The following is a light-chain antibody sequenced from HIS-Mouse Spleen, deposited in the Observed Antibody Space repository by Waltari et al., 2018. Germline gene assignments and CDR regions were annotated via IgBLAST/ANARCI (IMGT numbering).Light chain of an antibody. CDR1: SGSIASNS. CDR2: EDN. J-gene: IGLJ3*02. Sequence: NVMLTQPHSVSESPVKTVPISCTGSSGSIASNSVQRYQQRPGSAPTTVIYEDNQRPSGVPDRFSGSIDSSSNSASLTISGLKTEDEADYYCQSYDSSNWVFGGGTKLTVL. V-gene: IGLV6-57*02. CDR3: QSYDSSNWV.